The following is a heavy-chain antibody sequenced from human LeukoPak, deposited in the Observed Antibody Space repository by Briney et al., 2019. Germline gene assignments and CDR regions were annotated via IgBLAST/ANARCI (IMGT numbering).Heavy chain of an antibody. Sequence: EASVKVSCKAAGYTFTGHDINWVRHAAGQGLEWMGWMNPTSGYTGYAQKFQGRITLTRDTSISTAYMELSSLRSDDTAVYYCARMRGYSLGYWYLDVWGRGTLVSVSS. V-gene: IGHV1-8*01. J-gene: IGHJ2*01. CDR1: GYTFTGHD. D-gene: IGHD5-18*01. CDR2: MNPTSGYT. CDR3: ARMRGYSLGYWYLDV.